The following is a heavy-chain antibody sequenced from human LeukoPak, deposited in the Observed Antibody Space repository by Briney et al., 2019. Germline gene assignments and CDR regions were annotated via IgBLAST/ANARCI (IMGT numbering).Heavy chain of an antibody. CDR1: GGSISSYY. CDR2: IYTSGST. V-gene: IGHV4-4*07. CDR3: AREVQQWLSDYYYMDV. Sequence: SETLSLTCTVSGGSISSYYWSWLRQPAGKGLEWIGRIYTSGSTNYNPSLKSRVTMSVDTSKNQFSLKLSSVTAADTAVYYCAREVQQWLSDYYYMDVWGKGTTVTISS. J-gene: IGHJ6*03. D-gene: IGHD6-19*01.